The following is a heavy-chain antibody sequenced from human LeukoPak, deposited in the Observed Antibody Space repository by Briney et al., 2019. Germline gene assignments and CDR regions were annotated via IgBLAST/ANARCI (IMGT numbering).Heavy chain of an antibody. D-gene: IGHD5-24*01. CDR1: GYTFTSYA. CDR3: ARDIGDGYNLVPYYYYGMDV. J-gene: IGHJ6*02. Sequence: ASAKVSCKASGYTFTSYAMHWVRQAPGQRLEWMGWINAGNGNTKYSQKFQSRVTITRDTSASTAYMELSSLRSEDTAVYYCARDIGDGYNLVPYYYYGMDVWGQGTTVTVSS. V-gene: IGHV1-3*01. CDR2: INAGNGNT.